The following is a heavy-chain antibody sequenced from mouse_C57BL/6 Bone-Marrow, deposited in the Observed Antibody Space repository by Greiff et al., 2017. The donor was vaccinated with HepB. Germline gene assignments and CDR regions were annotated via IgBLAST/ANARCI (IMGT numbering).Heavy chain of an antibody. CDR1: GYTFTEYT. D-gene: IGHD1-1*01. CDR3: ARHGGFITTVSYGAMDY. V-gene: IGHV1-62-2*01. Sequence: QVQLQQSGAELVKPGASVKLSCKASGYTFTEYTIHWVKQRSGQGLELIGWFYPGRGSIKYNEKFKDKAPLTADKSSSTVYMELSRLTSEDSAVYFCARHGGFITTVSYGAMDYWGQGTSVTVSS. CDR2: FYPGRGSI. J-gene: IGHJ4*01.